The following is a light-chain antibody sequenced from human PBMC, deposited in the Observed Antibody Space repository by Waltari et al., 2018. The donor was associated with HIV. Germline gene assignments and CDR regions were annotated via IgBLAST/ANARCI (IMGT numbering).Light chain of an antibody. Sequence: DIQMTQSPSTLSASVGDRVTITCRASQSIGSWLAWYQQKPGKAPNLLIYKASSLESGVPSRFSGSGYGTEFTLTISSLQPDDFATYYCQRFNSYSPLTFGGGTKVEIK. J-gene: IGKJ4*01. V-gene: IGKV1-5*03. CDR3: QRFNSYSPLT. CDR2: KAS. CDR1: QSIGSW.